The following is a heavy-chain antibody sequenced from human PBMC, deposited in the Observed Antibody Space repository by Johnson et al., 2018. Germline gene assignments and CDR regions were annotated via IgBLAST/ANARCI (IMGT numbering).Heavy chain of an antibody. V-gene: IGHV1-69*01. CDR2: IIPILGTA. Sequence: QVQLVQSGAEVKKXGSSVKVSCKASGGTFSSYAISWVRQAPGQGLEWMGGIIPILGTANYAQKFQGRVTITADESTGTAYMELRSLRSEDTAVYYCAGAYYYDSSGYYYNAFDIWGQGTMVTVSS. J-gene: IGHJ3*02. D-gene: IGHD3-22*01. CDR3: AGAYYYDSSGYYYNAFDI. CDR1: GGTFSSYA.